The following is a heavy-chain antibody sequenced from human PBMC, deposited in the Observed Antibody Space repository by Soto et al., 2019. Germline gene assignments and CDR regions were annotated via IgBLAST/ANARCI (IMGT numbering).Heavy chain of an antibody. D-gene: IGHD2-15*01. CDR2: ISGSGGST. Sequence: GGSLRLSCAASGFTFSSYAMSWVRQAPGKGLEWVSAISGSGGSTYYADSVKGRFTISRDNSKNTLYLQMNGLRAEDTAVYYCAKEGYCSGGSCYSGTFDIWGQGTMVTVSS. CDR1: GFTFSSYA. V-gene: IGHV3-23*01. CDR3: AKEGYCSGGSCYSGTFDI. J-gene: IGHJ3*02.